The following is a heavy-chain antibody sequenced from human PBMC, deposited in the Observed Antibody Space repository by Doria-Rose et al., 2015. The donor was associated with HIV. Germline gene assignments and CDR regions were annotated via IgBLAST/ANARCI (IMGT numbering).Heavy chain of an antibody. Sequence: QVTLKESGPVLVKPTETLTLTCTVSGVSLSSPGMGVSWIRQPPGKALEWLANIFSDDERSYKPSLKSRLTSSRGTYISQVVLTMTDMDPVDTATYYCARIKSSRWYHKYYFDFWGQGTLVIVSA. J-gene: IGHJ4*02. CDR2: IFSDDER. CDR1: GVSLSSPGMG. V-gene: IGHV2-26*01. D-gene: IGHD6-13*01. CDR3: ARIKSSRWYHKYYFDF.